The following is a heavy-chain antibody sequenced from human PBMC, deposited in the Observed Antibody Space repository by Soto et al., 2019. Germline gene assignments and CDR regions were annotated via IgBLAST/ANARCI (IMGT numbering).Heavy chain of an antibody. CDR1: GFTFSSYA. V-gene: IGHV3-23*01. J-gene: IGHJ6*02. CDR2: ISSSGDGT. CDR3: AKNSDFWIWGMYV. D-gene: IGHD3-3*01. Sequence: GGSLRLSCAASGFTFSSYAMTWVRQAPGKGLEWVSIISSSGDGTYYADSVKGRFTISRDNSRNTLILQMHSLRADDTAVYYCAKNSDFWIWGMYVWGQGTSVTVSS.